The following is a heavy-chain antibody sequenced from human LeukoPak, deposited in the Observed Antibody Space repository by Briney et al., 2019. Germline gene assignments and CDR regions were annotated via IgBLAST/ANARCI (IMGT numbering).Heavy chain of an antibody. D-gene: IGHD3-16*02. CDR2: INHSGST. Sequence: SETLSLTCTVSGYSISSGYYWSWIRQPPGKGLEWIGEINHSGSTNYNPSLKSRVTISVDTSKNQFSLKLSSVTAADTAVYYCARHHKVIQTFDYWGQGTLVTVSS. V-gene: IGHV4-38-2*02. CDR3: ARHHKVIQTFDY. J-gene: IGHJ4*02. CDR1: GYSISSGYY.